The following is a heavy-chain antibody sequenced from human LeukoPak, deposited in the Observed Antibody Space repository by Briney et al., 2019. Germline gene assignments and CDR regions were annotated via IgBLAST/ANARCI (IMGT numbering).Heavy chain of an antibody. Sequence: SETLSLTCAVYGGSFSGYYWSWIRQPPGKGLEWIGEINHSGSTNYNPSLKSRVTISVDTSKNQFSLKLSSVTAADTAVYYCARGLGYGSGSYYNEVGHWFDPWGQGTLVTVSS. D-gene: IGHD3-10*01. J-gene: IGHJ5*02. CDR2: INHSGST. CDR3: ARGLGYGSGSYYNEVGHWFDP. CDR1: GGSFSGYY. V-gene: IGHV4-34*01.